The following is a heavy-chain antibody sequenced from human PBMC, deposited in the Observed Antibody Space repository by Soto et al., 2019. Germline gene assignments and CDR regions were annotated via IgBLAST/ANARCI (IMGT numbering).Heavy chain of an antibody. J-gene: IGHJ4*02. Sequence: SETLSLTSSVSDGYSSSSIYYLGWIRQPPGKGLEWIGSIYYSGSTYYNPSLKSRVTISVDTSKDQFSLKLSSVTAADMAVYYCARQFLPDYSGYDNRGQGTLVPGSS. V-gene: IGHV4-39*01. CDR2: IYYSGST. CDR1: DGYSSSSIYY. D-gene: IGHD5-12*01. CDR3: ARQFLPDYSGYDN.